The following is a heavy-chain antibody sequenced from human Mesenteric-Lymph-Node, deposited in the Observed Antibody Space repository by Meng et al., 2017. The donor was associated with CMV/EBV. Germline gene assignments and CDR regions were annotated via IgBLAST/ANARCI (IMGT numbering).Heavy chain of an antibody. V-gene: IGHV1-69*04. CDR2: IIPILNIA. J-gene: IGHJ4*02. CDR3: ARDMNWGLIDS. D-gene: IGHD7-27*01. CDR1: GGTFSSYA. Sequence: SCKTSGGTFSSYAISWVRQAPGQGLEWMGRIIPILNIANYAQKFQGRVTIIADKSTNTAYMELSSLRSDDTALYYCARDMNWGLIDSWGQGTLVTVSS.